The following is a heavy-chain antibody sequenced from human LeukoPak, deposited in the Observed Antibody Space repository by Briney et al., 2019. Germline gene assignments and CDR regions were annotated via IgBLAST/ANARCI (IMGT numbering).Heavy chain of an antibody. Sequence: GGSLRLSCAASGFTFSSYGMHWVRQAPGKGLEWVAVISHDGSNSYYADSVKGRFTISRDNSKNTLYLQMSSLRAEDTAVYYCVKFPTVVTAVAFDIWGQGTMVTVSS. V-gene: IGHV3-30*18. CDR1: GFTFSSYG. CDR3: VKFPTVVTAVAFDI. CDR2: ISHDGSNS. J-gene: IGHJ3*02. D-gene: IGHD4-23*01.